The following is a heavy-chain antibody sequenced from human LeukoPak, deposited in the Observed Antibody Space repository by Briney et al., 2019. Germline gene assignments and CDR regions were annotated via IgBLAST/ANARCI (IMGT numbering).Heavy chain of an antibody. CDR3: ARNGVAGTFDY. J-gene: IGHJ4*02. V-gene: IGHV3-74*01. D-gene: IGHD6-19*01. CDR2: IDSDGSST. Sequence: GGSLRLSCAASGFTFSSYWMYWVRQAPGKGLVWVSRIDSDGSSTNYADSVKGRFTISRDNAKNTLHLQMNSLRAEDTAVYYCARNGVAGTFDYWGQGTLVTVSS. CDR1: GFTFSSYW.